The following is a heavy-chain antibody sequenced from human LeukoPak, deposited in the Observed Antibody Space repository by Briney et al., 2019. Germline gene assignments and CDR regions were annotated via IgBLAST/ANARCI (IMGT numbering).Heavy chain of an antibody. CDR2: ISSSSSYI. Sequence: PGGSVRLSCAASGFTFSSYSMNWVRQAPGKGLEWVSSISSSSSYIYYADSVKGRFTISRDNAKNSLYLQMNSLRAEDTAVYYCARDNGVPAPIHEFDPWGQGTLVTVSS. J-gene: IGHJ5*02. CDR3: ARDNGVPAPIHEFDP. D-gene: IGHD2-2*02. CDR1: GFTFSSYS. V-gene: IGHV3-21*01.